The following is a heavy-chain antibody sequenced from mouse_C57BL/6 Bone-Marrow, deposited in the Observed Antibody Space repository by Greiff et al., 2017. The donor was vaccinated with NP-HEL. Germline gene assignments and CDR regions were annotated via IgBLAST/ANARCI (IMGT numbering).Heavy chain of an antibody. Sequence: QVQLQQPGAELVKPGASVKLSCKASGYTFTSYWMQWVKQRPGQGLEWIGEIDPSDSYTNYNQKFKGKATLTVDTSSSTAYMQLSSLTSEDSAVYYCAITLLLRYFDYWGQGTTLTVSS. CDR1: GYTFTSYW. J-gene: IGHJ2*01. V-gene: IGHV1-50*01. CDR3: AITLLLRYFDY. CDR2: IDPSDSYT. D-gene: IGHD1-1*01.